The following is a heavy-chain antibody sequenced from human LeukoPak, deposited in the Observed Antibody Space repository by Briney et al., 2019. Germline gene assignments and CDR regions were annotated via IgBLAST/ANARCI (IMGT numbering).Heavy chain of an antibody. D-gene: IGHD6-19*01. V-gene: IGHV4-59*01. CDR2: IYYSGST. J-gene: IGHJ4*02. CDR1: GGSISSYH. Sequence: SETLSLTCTVSGGSISSYHWSWIRQPPGKGLEWIGYIYYSGSTNYNPSLKSRVTISVDTSKNQFSLKLSSVTAADTAVYYCARGGIAVAGTIWGQGTLVTVSS. CDR3: ARGGIAVAGTI.